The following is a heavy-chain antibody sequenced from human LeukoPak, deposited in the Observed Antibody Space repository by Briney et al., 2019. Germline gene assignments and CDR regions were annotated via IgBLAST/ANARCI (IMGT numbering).Heavy chain of an antibody. J-gene: IGHJ3*02. Sequence: PGGSLRLSCSGSGFSFSDYALHWVRRAPGRGLEYVSAISSLGSSTFYADSVKGRFSISRDNSKNTLYLQMGGLRAEDMAVYYCARSGDTDKYGSAFDIWGQGTLVTVSS. CDR3: ARSGDTDKYGSAFDI. CDR1: GFSFSDYA. V-gene: IGHV3-64*02. CDR2: ISSLGSST. D-gene: IGHD1-26*01.